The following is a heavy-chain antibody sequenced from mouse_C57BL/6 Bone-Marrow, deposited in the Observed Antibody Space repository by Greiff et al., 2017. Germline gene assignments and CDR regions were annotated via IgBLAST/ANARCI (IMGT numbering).Heavy chain of an antibody. V-gene: IGHV1-81*01. J-gene: IGHJ2*01. CDR3: ARRGGYYGY. CDR2: IYPRSGNT. Sequence: QVQLQQSGAELARPGASVKLSCNASGYTFTSYGISWVKQRTGQGLEWIGEIYPRSGNTYYNEKFKGKATLTADKSSSTAYMELRSLTSEDSAVYFCARRGGYYGYWGQGTTLTVSS. D-gene: IGHD2-3*01. CDR1: GYTFTSYG.